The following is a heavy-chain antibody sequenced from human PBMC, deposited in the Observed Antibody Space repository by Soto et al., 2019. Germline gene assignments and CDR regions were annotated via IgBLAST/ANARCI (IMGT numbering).Heavy chain of an antibody. V-gene: IGHV1-58*01. D-gene: IGHD6-19*01. Sequence: SVKVSCKASGFTFGNSAVHWVRQARGQRLEWMGWILVASGGTNYAENFEERVTIARDMSTSTPYMELSSLRSEDTDVYFCAAAVTMTYHRPPYAFDMWGQVTPVTVSS. CDR1: GFTFGNSA. CDR2: ILVASGGT. CDR3: AAAVTMTYHRPPYAFDM. J-gene: IGHJ3*02.